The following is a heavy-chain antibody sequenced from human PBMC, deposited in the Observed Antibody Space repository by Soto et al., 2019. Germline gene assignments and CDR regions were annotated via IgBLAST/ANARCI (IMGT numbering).Heavy chain of an antibody. CDR1: GFTFNTYG. J-gene: IGHJ3*02. D-gene: IGHD3-22*01. Sequence: GGSLRLSCAASGFTFNTYGFNWVRQAPGKGLEWVAVIWYDGNTKYYADSVKGRFTISRDNLKKTLYLQMNSLRAEDTAVYYCARDYDSSGYPRAFDIWGQGTMVTVSS. CDR3: ARDYDSSGYPRAFDI. CDR2: IWYDGNTK. V-gene: IGHV3-33*01.